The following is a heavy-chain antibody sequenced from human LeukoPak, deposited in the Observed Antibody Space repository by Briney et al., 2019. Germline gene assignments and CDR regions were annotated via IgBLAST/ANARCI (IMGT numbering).Heavy chain of an antibody. CDR2: IYFSGST. CDR3: ARQHTRGVVVALVDY. J-gene: IGHJ4*02. D-gene: IGHD2-8*02. Sequence: SETLSLTCTVSGGSISSNSHYWGWIRQPPGKGLEWIGSIYFSGSTYYNPSLKSRVTTSEDTSKNQYSLKLSSVTAADTAVYYCARQHTRGVVVALVDYWGQGTLVTVSS. V-gene: IGHV4-39*01. CDR1: GGSISSNSHY.